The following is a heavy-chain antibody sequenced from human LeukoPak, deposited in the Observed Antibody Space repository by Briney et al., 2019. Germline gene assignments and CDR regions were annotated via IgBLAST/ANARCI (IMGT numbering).Heavy chain of an antibody. CDR1: GFTFSSYE. D-gene: IGHD5-18*01. CDR3: ARGPPIRGYRYGYDTGYYYSYSMDV. Sequence: PGGSLRLSCAASGFTFSSYEMNWVRQAPGKGLEWVSYISSSGGTIYYADSVKGRFTISRDNAKNSLYLEMNSLRAEDTAVYYCARGPPIRGYRYGYDTGYYYSYSMDVWGKGTTVTISS. CDR2: ISSSGGTI. J-gene: IGHJ6*03. V-gene: IGHV3-48*03.